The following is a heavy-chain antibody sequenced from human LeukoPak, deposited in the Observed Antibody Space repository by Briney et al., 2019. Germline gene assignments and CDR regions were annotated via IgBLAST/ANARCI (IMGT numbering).Heavy chain of an antibody. D-gene: IGHD2-15*01. Sequence: SETLSLTCAVYGGSFSGYYWSWIRQPPGKGLEWIGEINHSGSTNYNPSLKSRVTISVDTSKNQFSLKLSSVTAADTAVYYCARNTQIRRAPYYYYYMDVWGKGTTVTISS. CDR2: INHSGST. J-gene: IGHJ6*03. CDR1: GGSFSGYY. V-gene: IGHV4-34*01. CDR3: ARNTQIRRAPYYYYYMDV.